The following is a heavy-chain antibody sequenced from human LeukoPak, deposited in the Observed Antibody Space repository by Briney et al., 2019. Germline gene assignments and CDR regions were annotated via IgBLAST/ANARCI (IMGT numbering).Heavy chain of an antibody. CDR1: GFTFSSYG. CDR3: ARCIYSTHDSLDY. Sequence: GRSLRLSCEASGFTFSSYGIHWVRQAPGKGLEWVAVIWYDGSNKYYADSVKGRFTISRDNFKNVLYLQMNSLRAEDTAVYYCARCIYSTHDSLDYWGRGTLVTVSS. J-gene: IGHJ4*02. V-gene: IGHV3-33*01. D-gene: IGHD5-12*01. CDR2: IWYDGSNK.